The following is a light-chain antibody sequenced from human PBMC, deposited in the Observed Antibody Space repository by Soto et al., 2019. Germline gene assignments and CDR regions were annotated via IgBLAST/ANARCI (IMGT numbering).Light chain of an antibody. CDR1: QSISSY. CDR3: QQSYTTPH. Sequence: DIQMTQSPSSLSASVGDRVTITCRASQSISSYLNWYQQKPGKALKLLIYGASSLQSGAPSRFSGSGSGTDFTLTISSLQPEDFATYYCQQSYTTPHFGQGTKLEIK. CDR2: GAS. V-gene: IGKV1-39*01. J-gene: IGKJ2*01.